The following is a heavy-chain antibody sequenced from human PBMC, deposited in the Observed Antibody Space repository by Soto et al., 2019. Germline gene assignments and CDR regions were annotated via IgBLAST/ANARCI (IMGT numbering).Heavy chain of an antibody. Sequence: SETLSLTCTVSGGSISSGDYYWCWIRQPPGKGLEWIGYIYYSGSTYYNPSLESRVTISVDTSKNQFSLKLSSVTAADTAVYYCARDAKPEAFDIWGQGTMVTVSS. CDR3: ARDAKPEAFDI. J-gene: IGHJ3*02. CDR1: GGSISSGDYY. V-gene: IGHV4-30-4*01. CDR2: IYYSGST.